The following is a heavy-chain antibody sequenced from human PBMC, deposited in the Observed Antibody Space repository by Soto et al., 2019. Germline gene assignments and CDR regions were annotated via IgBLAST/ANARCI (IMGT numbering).Heavy chain of an antibody. CDR3: ACGVAGPLHLFDP. Sequence: QVQLMQSGAEVKKPGASVKVSCKASGCTFTSYAMHWVRQAPGQRLEWMGWINAGNGNTKYSQKLQGRVTITRDTSASTAYMELSSLRSEDTAVYYCACGVAGPLHLFDPWGQGTLVTVSS. J-gene: IGHJ5*02. CDR2: INAGNGNT. D-gene: IGHD6-19*01. V-gene: IGHV1-3*01. CDR1: GCTFTSYA.